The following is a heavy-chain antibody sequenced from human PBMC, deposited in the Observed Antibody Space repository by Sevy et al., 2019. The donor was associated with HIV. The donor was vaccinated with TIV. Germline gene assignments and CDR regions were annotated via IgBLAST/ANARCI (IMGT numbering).Heavy chain of an antibody. D-gene: IGHD1-26*01. CDR3: ARDRSGSYHVSDNWFDP. Sequence: GGSLRLSCAASGFTFSSYWMHWVRQVPGKGLVWVSRIKSDGSSTSYADSVKGRFTISRDNAKNTLYPQMNSLRAEDTAVYYRARDRSGSYHVSDNWFDPWGQGTLVTVSS. V-gene: IGHV3-74*01. CDR2: IKSDGSST. CDR1: GFTFSSYW. J-gene: IGHJ5*02.